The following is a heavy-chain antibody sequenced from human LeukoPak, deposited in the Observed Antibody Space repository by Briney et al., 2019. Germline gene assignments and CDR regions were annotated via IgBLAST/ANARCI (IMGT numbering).Heavy chain of an antibody. CDR1: GFSVGTKY. Sequence: PGGSLRLSCEASGFSVGTKYMNWVRQAPGKGLEWVSILYSGADTYYADSVKGRFTISRDSSKNTLFLHMNSLRADDTAIYYCARVGDYYHWYFDLWGRGTRVSVSS. D-gene: IGHD3-22*01. CDR3: ARVGDYYHWYFDL. V-gene: IGHV3-53*01. J-gene: IGHJ2*01. CDR2: LYSGADT.